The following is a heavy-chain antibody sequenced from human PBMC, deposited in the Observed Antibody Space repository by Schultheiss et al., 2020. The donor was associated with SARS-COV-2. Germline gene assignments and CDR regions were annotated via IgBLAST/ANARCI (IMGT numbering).Heavy chain of an antibody. V-gene: IGHV3-21*01. CDR2: IGRDGIDI. CDR1: GFTVSSNY. Sequence: GESLKISCAASGFTVSSNYMSWVRQAPGKGLEWVSSIGRDGIDIFYAASVRGRFTMSRDNAKNSLYLEMNSLRAEDTAVYYCSRDQPFSSADYWGQGTLVTVSS. D-gene: IGHD6-25*01. J-gene: IGHJ4*02. CDR3: SRDQPFSSADY.